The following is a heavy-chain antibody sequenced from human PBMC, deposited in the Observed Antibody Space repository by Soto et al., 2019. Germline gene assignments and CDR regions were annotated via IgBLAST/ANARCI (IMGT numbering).Heavy chain of an antibody. CDR2: IYPGDSDT. V-gene: IGHV5-51*01. D-gene: IGHD2-2*01. CDR1: GYSFTSYW. J-gene: IGHJ6*02. Sequence: PGESLKISCKVSGYSFTSYWIVWVCQMPWKGREWRGTIYPGDSDTRYSPSFQGQVTISADKSISTAYLQWNSLKASDTAMYFCARNKGYCSSTSCYGMDVWGQGAAVTVSS. CDR3: ARNKGYCSSTSCYGMDV.